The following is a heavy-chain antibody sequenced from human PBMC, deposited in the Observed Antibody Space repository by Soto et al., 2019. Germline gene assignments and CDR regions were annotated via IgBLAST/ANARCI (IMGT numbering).Heavy chain of an antibody. J-gene: IGHJ5*02. D-gene: IGHD3-16*01. CDR3: ARDLHDYVSFRFDP. Sequence: PGGSLRLSCAASGFTFSSYGMHWVRQAPGQGLEWVAYISYDGSKDGYADSVKGRFTISRDNAKNSLYLQMNSLRAEDTAVYYCARDLHDYVSFRFDPWGQGTLVTVSS. CDR2: ISYDGSKD. CDR1: GFTFSSYG. V-gene: IGHV3-30*03.